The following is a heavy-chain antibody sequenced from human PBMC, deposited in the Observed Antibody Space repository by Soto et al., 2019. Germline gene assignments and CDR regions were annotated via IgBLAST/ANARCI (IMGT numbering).Heavy chain of an antibody. CDR1: GGTFSSYA. D-gene: IGHD6-13*01. CDR2: IIPIFGTA. CDR3: ARESIAAADYYYYYGMDV. V-gene: IGHV1-69*13. J-gene: IGHJ6*02. Sequence: SVKVSCKASGGTFSSYAISWVRQAPGQGLEWMGGIIPIFGTANYAQKFQGRVTITADESTSTAYMELSSLRSEDTAVYYCARESIAAADYYYYYGMDVWGQGTTVTVSS.